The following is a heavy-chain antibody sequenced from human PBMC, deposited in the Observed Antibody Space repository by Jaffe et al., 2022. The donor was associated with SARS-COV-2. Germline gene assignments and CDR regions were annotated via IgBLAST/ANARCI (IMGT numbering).Heavy chain of an antibody. Sequence: QVQLVESGGGVVQPGRSLRLSCAASGFTFSSYGMHWVRQAPGKGLEWVAVISYDGSNKYYADSVKGRFTISRDNSKNTLYLQMNSLRAEDTAVYYCAKGGEATSTATSIVVVPAATLDYWGQGTLVTVSS. D-gene: IGHD2-2*01. CDR3: AKGGEATSTATSIVVVPAATLDY. J-gene: IGHJ4*02. CDR2: ISYDGSNK. V-gene: IGHV3-30*18. CDR1: GFTFSSYG.